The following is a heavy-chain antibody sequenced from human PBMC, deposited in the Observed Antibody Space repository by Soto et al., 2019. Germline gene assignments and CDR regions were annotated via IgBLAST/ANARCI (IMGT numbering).Heavy chain of an antibody. J-gene: IGHJ6*03. Sequence: PGGSLRLSCAASGFTVSSNYMSWVRQAPEKGLEWVSVIYSGGSTYYADSVKGRFTISRDNSKNTLYLQMNSLRAEDTAVYYCTTDPRLWFGELLTKYYYYMDVWGKGTTVTVSS. CDR3: TTDPRLWFGELLTKYYYYMDV. D-gene: IGHD3-10*01. CDR2: IYSGGST. V-gene: IGHV3-66*01. CDR1: GFTVSSNY.